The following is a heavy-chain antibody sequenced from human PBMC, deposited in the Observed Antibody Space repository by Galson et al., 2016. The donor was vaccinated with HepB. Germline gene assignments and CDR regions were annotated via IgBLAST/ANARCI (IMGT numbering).Heavy chain of an antibody. V-gene: IGHV1-8*01. J-gene: IGHJ5*02. CDR2: MKARTFNT. Sequence: SVKVSCKASGFIFNNYDFNWVRQATGQGLEFMGGMKARTFNTGFAQSFQDRPTMTRNASTSTVYMELSSLRPEDTAVYYCARKNMATGWFDLWGQGTLVIVSS. CDR3: ARKNMATGWFDL. CDR1: GFIFNNYD. D-gene: IGHD2/OR15-2a*01.